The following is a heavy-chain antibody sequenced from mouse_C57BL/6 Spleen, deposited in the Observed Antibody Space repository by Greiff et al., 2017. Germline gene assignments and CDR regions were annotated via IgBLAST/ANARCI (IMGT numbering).Heavy chain of an antibody. CDR3: ARELLYAMDY. CDR2: ISDGGSYT. Sequence: EVKVVESGGGLVKPGGSLKLSCAASGFTFSSYAMSWVRQTPETRLEWVATISDGGSYTYYPDNVKGRFTISRDNAKNNLYLQMSHLKSEDTAMYYCARELLYAMDYWGQGTSVTVSS. V-gene: IGHV5-4*01. J-gene: IGHJ4*01. D-gene: IGHD1-1*01. CDR1: GFTFSSYA.